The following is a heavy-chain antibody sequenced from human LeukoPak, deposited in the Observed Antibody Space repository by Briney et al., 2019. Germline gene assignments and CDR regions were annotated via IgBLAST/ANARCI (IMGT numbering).Heavy chain of an antibody. V-gene: IGHV3-23*01. D-gene: IGHD1-26*01. Sequence: GGTLRLSCAASGFTFSSYGMSWVRQAPGKGLEWVSAISGSGGSTYYADSVKGRFTVSRDNSKNTLYLQMNSLRAEDTAVYYCAKDPYSGNHFDYWGQGTLVTVSS. CDR3: AKDPYSGNHFDY. J-gene: IGHJ4*02. CDR1: GFTFSSYG. CDR2: ISGSGGST.